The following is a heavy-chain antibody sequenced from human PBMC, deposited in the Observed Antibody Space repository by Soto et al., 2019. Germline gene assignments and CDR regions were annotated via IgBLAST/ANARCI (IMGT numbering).Heavy chain of an antibody. J-gene: IGHJ2*01. D-gene: IGHD6-13*01. CDR2: ISSSSYT. CDR3: ARTIAAAGGRRYFDL. Sequence: GGSLRLSCAASGFTFSDYYMSWIRQAPGKGLEWVSYISSSSYTNYADSVKGRFTISRDNAKNSLYLQMNSLRVEDTAVYYCARTIAAAGGRRYFDLWGRGTLVTVSS. V-gene: IGHV3-11*03. CDR1: GFTFSDYY.